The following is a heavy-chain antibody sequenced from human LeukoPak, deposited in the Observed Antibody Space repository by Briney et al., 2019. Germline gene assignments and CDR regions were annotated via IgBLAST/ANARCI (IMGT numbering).Heavy chain of an antibody. CDR2: ISAYNGNT. CDR3: ARDDYGDYAEPYYYYYGMDV. J-gene: IGHJ6*02. V-gene: IGHV1-18*01. CDR1: GYTFTSYG. Sequence: ASVKVSCKASGYTFTSYGNSWVRQAPGQGLEWMGWISAYNGNTNYAQKLQGRVTMTTDTSTSTAYMELRSLRSDDTAVYYCARDDYGDYAEPYYYYYGMDVWGQGTTVTVSS. D-gene: IGHD4-17*01.